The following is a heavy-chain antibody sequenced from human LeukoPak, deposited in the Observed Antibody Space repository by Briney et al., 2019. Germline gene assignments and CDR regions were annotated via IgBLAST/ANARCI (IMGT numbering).Heavy chain of an antibody. CDR2: INHSGST. Sequence: SETLSLTCSVYGGSFSGYYWSWIRQPPGKGLEWIGEINHSGSTNYNPSLKSRVTISVDTSKNQFSLKLSSVTAADTAVYYCVSSGGDLQHWGQGTLVTVSS. V-gene: IGHV4-34*01. J-gene: IGHJ1*01. CDR1: GGSFSGYY. D-gene: IGHD2-21*02. CDR3: VSSGGDLQH.